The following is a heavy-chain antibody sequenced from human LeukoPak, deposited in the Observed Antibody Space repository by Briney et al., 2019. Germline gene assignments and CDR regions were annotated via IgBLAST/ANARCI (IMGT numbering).Heavy chain of an antibody. J-gene: IGHJ5*02. CDR1: GYTFTSTW. CDR3: ASPSAQIYHSSGYYSA. D-gene: IGHD3-22*01. CDR2: INPSGSYT. V-gene: IGHV1-46*01. Sequence: GASVKVSCKASGYTFTSTWMHWVRQAPGQGLEWMGIINPSGSYTMYAQRFQGRVTMSRDTSTNTDYMELSSLRSEDTAVYYCASPSAQIYHSSGYYSAWGQGTLVTVSS.